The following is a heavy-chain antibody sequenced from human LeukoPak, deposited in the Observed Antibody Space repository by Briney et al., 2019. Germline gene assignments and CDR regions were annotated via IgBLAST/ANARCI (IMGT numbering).Heavy chain of an antibody. J-gene: IGHJ4*02. CDR3: ARHSGQPYYDILTGYFDY. CDR2: IYYTGTT. V-gene: IGHV4-39*01. D-gene: IGHD3-9*01. CDR1: GGSISSSLYH. Sequence: SETLSLTCTVSGGSISSSLYHWGWIRQSPGKNLEWLGSIYYTGTTHYNPSLKSRVTISVDTSKNQFYLNLSSVTAADTAVYYCARHSGQPYYDILTGYFDYWGQGTLVTVSS.